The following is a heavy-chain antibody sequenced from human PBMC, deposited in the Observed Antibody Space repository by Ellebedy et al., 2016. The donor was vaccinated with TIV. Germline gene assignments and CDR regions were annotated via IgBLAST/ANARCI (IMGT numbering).Heavy chain of an antibody. CDR3: VRDDF. J-gene: IGHJ4*02. CDR1: GFSLSTYD. Sequence: GESLKISCAASGFSLSTYDMHWVRQAPGKGLEWVASLSYDASRNYYADSVTGRFNISRDNSNNTLYLQMLSRRGEDTAVYYCVRDDFWGQGTLGTVSS. CDR2: LSYDASRN. V-gene: IGHV3-30*04.